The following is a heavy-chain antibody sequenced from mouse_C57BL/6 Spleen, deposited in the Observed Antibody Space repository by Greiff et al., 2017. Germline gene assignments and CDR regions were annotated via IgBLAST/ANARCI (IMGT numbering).Heavy chain of an antibody. D-gene: IGHD1-1*01. CDR3: ARSLTTVVATG. V-gene: IGHV1-26*01. CDR2: INPNNGGT. Sequence: EVQLQQSGPELVKPGASVKISCKASGYTFTDYYMNWVKQSHGKSLEWIGDINPNNGGTSYNQKFKGKATLTVDKSSSTAYMELRSLTSEDSAVYYCARSLTTVVATGWGQGTTLTVSS. CDR1: GYTFTDYY. J-gene: IGHJ2*01.